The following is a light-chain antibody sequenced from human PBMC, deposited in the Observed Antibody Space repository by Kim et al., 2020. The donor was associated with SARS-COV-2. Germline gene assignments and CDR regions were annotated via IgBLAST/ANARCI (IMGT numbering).Light chain of an antibody. Sequence: EIVMTQSPATLSVSPGESATLSCRASQSVGSNLAWYQQRPGQAPRLLISGASTRATGVPARFSGSGSGTEFTLTISSPQSEDFAVYYRQQYNRWPPYIFGQGTKLEI. CDR2: GAS. J-gene: IGKJ2*01. CDR3: QQYNRWPPYI. CDR1: QSVGSN. V-gene: IGKV3-15*01.